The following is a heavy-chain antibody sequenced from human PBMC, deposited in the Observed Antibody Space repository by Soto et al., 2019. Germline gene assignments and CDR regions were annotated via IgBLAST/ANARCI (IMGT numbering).Heavy chain of an antibody. CDR1: GFTMSNYV. J-gene: IGHJ5*02. D-gene: IGHD3-3*01. Sequence: PGESLKISCVTSGFTMSNYVMNWVRQAPGKGLEWIPAITRTSGTTYYADSVKGRSTVSRDNSKNTLFLQLSNLRADDTATYYCATSSRDRITVFGEVMNPPFVNWFDRWGQGTLVTVSS. CDR2: ITRTSGTT. V-gene: IGHV3-23*01. CDR3: ATSSRDRITVFGEVMNPPFVNWFDR.